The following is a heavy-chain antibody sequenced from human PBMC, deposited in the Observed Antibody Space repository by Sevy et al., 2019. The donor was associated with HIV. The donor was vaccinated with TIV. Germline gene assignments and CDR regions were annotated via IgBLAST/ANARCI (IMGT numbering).Heavy chain of an antibody. V-gene: IGHV3-7*01. CDR1: GFTFDAFW. CDR3: ARRHFDL. J-gene: IGHJ4*02. Sequence: GGCLRLSCAASGFTFDAFWMQWVRQAPGKGLEWLANIRPDGNEIYYAESVRGRFTISRDNSKESLYLQMSNLRVEDPATCYCARRHFDLWGQGALVTVSS. CDR2: IRPDGNEI.